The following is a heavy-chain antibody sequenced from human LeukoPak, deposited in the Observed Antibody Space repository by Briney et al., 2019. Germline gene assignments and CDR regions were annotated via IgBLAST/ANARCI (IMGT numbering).Heavy chain of an antibody. Sequence: GGSLRLSCAASGFTFDDYGMSWVRQAPGKGLEWVSGINWNGGSTGYADSVKGRFTISRDNAKNSLYLQMNSLRAEDTALYYCARVLEYYDSSGPGGNAFDIWGQGTMVTVSS. CDR3: ARVLEYYDSSGPGGNAFDI. D-gene: IGHD3-22*01. CDR2: INWNGGST. CDR1: GFTFDDYG. V-gene: IGHV3-20*04. J-gene: IGHJ3*02.